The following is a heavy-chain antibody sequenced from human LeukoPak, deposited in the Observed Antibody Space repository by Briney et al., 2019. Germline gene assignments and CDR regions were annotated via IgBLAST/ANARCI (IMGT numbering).Heavy chain of an antibody. J-gene: IGHJ4*02. V-gene: IGHV3-11*04. D-gene: IGHD5-18*01. CDR2: ISSSGSTI. CDR3: AKSHGYSYGFDY. CDR1: GFTFSDYY. Sequence: GGSLRLSCAASGFTFSDYYMSWIRQAPGKGLEWVSYISSSGSTIYYADSVKGRFTISRDNSKNTLYLQMNSLRAEDTAVYYCAKSHGYSYGFDYWGQGTLVTVSS.